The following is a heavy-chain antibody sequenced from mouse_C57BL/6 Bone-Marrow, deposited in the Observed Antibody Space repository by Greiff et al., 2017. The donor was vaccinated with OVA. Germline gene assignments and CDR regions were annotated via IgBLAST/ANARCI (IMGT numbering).Heavy chain of an antibody. CDR3: ACPDYYGSSSWFAY. CDR1: GYTFTSYW. J-gene: IGHJ3*01. CDR2: IYPGSGCT. D-gene: IGHD1-1*01. V-gene: IGHV1-55*01. Sequence: QVQLQQPGAELVKPGASVKMSCKASGYTFTSYWITWVKQRPGQGLEWIGDIYPGSGCTNYNEKVKSKATLTVDTSSSTAYMQLSSLKSVDSAVYYCACPDYYGSSSWFAYWGQGTLVTVSA.